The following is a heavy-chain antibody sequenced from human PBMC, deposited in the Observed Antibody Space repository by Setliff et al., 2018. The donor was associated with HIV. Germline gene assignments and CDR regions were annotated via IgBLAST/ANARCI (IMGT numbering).Heavy chain of an antibody. V-gene: IGHV1-69*05. D-gene: IGHD6-6*01. CDR1: GGTFSNYG. Sequence: SVKVSCKASGGTFSNYGMSWVRQAPGQGLEWMGGIIPISGTANYAQKFQGRVTITTDESTSTAYMELSGLRSEDTAVYYCASSSERGDFDYWGQGTLVTVSS. CDR2: IIPISGTA. J-gene: IGHJ4*02. CDR3: ASSSERGDFDY.